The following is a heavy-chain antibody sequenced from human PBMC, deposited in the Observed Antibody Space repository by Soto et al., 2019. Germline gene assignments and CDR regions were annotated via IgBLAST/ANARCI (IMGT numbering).Heavy chain of an antibody. CDR1: GGSIISGSYY. CDR3: ARGHCTGGSCYRWFDP. D-gene: IGHD2-15*01. CDR2: IYYSGST. Sequence: SETLSLTCTVSGGSIISGSYYWSWVRQHPGKGLEWIGYIYYSGSTYYNPSLQSRVTISVDTSKNQFSLKLSSVTAADTAVYYCARGHCTGGSCYRWFDPWGQGTLVTVSS. J-gene: IGHJ5*02. V-gene: IGHV4-31*03.